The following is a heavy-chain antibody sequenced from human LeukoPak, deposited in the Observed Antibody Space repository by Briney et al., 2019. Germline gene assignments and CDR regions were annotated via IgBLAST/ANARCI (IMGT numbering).Heavy chain of an antibody. V-gene: IGHV4-4*02. Sequence: QVQLQESGPGLVKPSGTLSLTCAVSGGSISNNNWWWSWVRQPPGKGLEWIGEIYHSGSTNYNPSLKSRVTISVDKSNNQFSLKLSSVTAADTAVYYCASAESRGSNWYPYWGQGTLVTVSS. J-gene: IGHJ4*02. D-gene: IGHD6-13*01. CDR3: ASAESRGSNWYPY. CDR1: GGSISNNNW. CDR2: IYHSGST.